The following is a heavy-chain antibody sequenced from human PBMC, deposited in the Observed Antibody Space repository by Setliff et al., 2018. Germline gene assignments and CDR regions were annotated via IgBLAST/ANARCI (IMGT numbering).Heavy chain of an antibody. CDR3: VRDRTAYSYGLDV. J-gene: IGHJ6*02. Sequence: SETLSLTCAVSGGSISSGSYYWSWIRQPAGKGLEWVGRLHTSGSTNYNPSLKSRVTMSVDTSKNQFALNLRSVTAADAAVYYCVRDRTAYSYGLDVWGQGTTVTVSS. CDR1: GGSISSGSYY. V-gene: IGHV4-61*02. D-gene: IGHD5-18*01. CDR2: LHTSGST.